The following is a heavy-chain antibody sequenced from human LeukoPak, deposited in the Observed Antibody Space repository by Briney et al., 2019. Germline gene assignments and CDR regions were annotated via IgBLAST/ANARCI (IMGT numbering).Heavy chain of an antibody. CDR1: GFTFSSFA. Sequence: GGSLRPSCAASGFTFSSFAMSWVRQAPGKGLEWVSVISGSGAASYYADSVKGRFTISRDNSKNTLYLQMNSLRAEDTAVYYCAKALGGSGTYYNAYWGQGTLVTVSS. CDR3: AKALGGSGTYYNAY. J-gene: IGHJ4*02. CDR2: ISGSGAAS. V-gene: IGHV3-23*01. D-gene: IGHD3-10*01.